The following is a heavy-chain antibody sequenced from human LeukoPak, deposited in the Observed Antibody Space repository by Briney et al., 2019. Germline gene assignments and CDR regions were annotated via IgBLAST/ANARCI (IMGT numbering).Heavy chain of an antibody. Sequence: PGGSLRLSCAASGFTFSTYAMSWVRQAPGKGLEWVSTISNSGGSTYYADSVKGRFTVSRGNSKNTLYLQMNSLRAEDTAVYYCAKDCCSTTSLFDFWGQGTLVTVSS. CDR2: ISNSGGST. J-gene: IGHJ4*02. V-gene: IGHV3-23*01. CDR3: AKDCCSTTSLFDF. CDR1: GFTFSTYA. D-gene: IGHD2-2*01.